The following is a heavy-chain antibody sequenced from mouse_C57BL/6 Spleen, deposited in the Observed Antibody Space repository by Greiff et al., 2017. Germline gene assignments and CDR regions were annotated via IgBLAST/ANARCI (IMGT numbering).Heavy chain of an antibody. V-gene: IGHV1-82*01. J-gene: IGHJ1*03. Sequence: QVQLKESGPELVKPGASVKISCKASGYAFSSSWMNWVKQRPGTGLEWIGRIYPGDGDTNYNGKFKGKATLTADKSSSTAYMQLSSLTSEDSAVYFCASRYFDVWGTGTTVTVSS. CDR2: IYPGDGDT. CDR3: ASRYFDV. CDR1: GYAFSSSW.